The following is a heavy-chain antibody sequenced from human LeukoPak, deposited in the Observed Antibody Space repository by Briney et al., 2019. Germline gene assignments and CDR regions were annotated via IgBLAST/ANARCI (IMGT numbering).Heavy chain of an antibody. CDR3: ARRIVVTRGFDY. V-gene: IGHV4-39*01. CDR1: GGSISSSSYY. D-gene: IGHD4-23*01. CDR2: IYYSGST. Sequence: SETLSLTCTVSGGSISSSSYYWGWIRQPPGKGLEWIGSIYYSGSTYYNPSLKSRVTISVDTSKNQFSLKLSSVAAADTAVYYCARRIVVTRGFDYWGQGTLVTVSS. J-gene: IGHJ4*02.